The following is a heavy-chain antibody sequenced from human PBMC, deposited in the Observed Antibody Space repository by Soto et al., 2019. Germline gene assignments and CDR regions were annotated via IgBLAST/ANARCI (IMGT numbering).Heavy chain of an antibody. CDR1: GFAFSSYA. Sequence: GGSLRLSCAASGFAFSSYAMHWVRRAPGKGLEWVAVISYDANNKYYADSVKGRFTISRDNSKKTMYLQMSSLRAEDTAVYYCARPFSSGWYGDFDFWGQGTLVTVSS. CDR3: ARPFSSGWYGDFDF. V-gene: IGHV3-30-3*01. J-gene: IGHJ4*02. CDR2: ISYDANNK. D-gene: IGHD6-19*01.